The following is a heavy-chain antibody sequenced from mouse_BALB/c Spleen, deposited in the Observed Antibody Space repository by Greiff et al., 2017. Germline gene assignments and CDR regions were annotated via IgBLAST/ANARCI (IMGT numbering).Heavy chain of an antibody. J-gene: IGHJ4*01. CDR3: VRQGYDYDGGAYAMDY. Sequence: EVQGVESGGGLVQPKGSLKLSCAASGFTFNTYAMNWVRQAPGKGLEWVARIRSKSNNYATYYADSVKDRFTISRDDSQSMLYLQMNNLKTEDAAMVYCVRQGYDYDGGAYAMDYWGQGTSVTVSS. CDR2: IRSKSNNYAT. V-gene: IGHV10-1*02. D-gene: IGHD2-4*01. CDR1: GFTFNTYA.